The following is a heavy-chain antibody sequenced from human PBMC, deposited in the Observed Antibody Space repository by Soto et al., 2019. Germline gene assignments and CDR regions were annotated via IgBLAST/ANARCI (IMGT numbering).Heavy chain of an antibody. CDR2: SYYSGST. Sequence: PSETLSLTCTVSGGSISTYYWSWIRQPPGKGLEWIGYSYYSGSTNNNPSLKSRVTISVDTSKNQFSLNLSSVTAADTAVYYCARLHDYYFDYWGQGTLVTVSS. CDR1: GGSISTYY. CDR3: ARLHDYYFDY. D-gene: IGHD2-21*02. J-gene: IGHJ4*02. V-gene: IGHV4-59*01.